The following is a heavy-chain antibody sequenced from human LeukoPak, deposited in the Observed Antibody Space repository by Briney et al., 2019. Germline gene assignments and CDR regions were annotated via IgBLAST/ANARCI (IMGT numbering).Heavy chain of an antibody. J-gene: IGHJ4*02. CDR3: ARAWGLRPLDY. Sequence: PSGTLSLTCTVSGGSVSSGSYYWRWIRQPPGKGLEWIGYIYYSGSTNYNPSLKSRVTISVDTSKNQFSLKLSSVTAADTAVYYCARAWGLRPLDYWGQGTLVTVSS. CDR2: IYYSGST. D-gene: IGHD1-26*01. CDR1: GGSVSSGSYY. V-gene: IGHV4-61*01.